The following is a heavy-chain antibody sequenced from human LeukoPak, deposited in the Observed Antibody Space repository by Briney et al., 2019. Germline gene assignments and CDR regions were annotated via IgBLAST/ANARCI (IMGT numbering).Heavy chain of an antibody. Sequence: PSETLSLTCTVSGGSISSYYWSWIRQPPGKGLEWIGYIYYSGSTYYNPSLKSRVTISVDTSKNQFSLKLSSVTAADTAVYYCARRSGIQLWLSVFESWGQGTLVTVSS. CDR2: IYYSGST. CDR1: GGSISSYY. CDR3: ARRSGIQLWLSVFES. V-gene: IGHV4-59*08. D-gene: IGHD5-18*01. J-gene: IGHJ4*02.